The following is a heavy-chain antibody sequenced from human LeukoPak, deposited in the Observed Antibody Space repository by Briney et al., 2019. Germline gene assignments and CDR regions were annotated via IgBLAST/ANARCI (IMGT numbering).Heavy chain of an antibody. CDR1: GGSFSGYY. V-gene: IGHV4-34*01. Sequence: TSETLSLTCAVYGGSFSGYYWSWIRQPPGKGLEWIGEINHSGSTNYNPSLKSRVTMSVDTSKNQFSLKLSSVTAADTAVYYCARESPNIVVVPAAKYGIYNWFDPWGQGTLVTVSS. CDR3: ARESPNIVVVPAAKYGIYNWFDP. J-gene: IGHJ5*02. CDR2: INHSGST. D-gene: IGHD2-2*01.